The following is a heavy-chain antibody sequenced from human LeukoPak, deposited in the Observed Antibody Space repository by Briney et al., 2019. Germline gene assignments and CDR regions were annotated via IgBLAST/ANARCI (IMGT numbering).Heavy chain of an antibody. CDR1: GDSISTYY. CDR3: ARQDTTGYYPLDS. J-gene: IGHJ4*02. Sequence: SETLSLTCTVSGDSISTYYWTWVRQPPGKGLEWVGYVYYSGSTSYNPSLKSRLTISLDTSKNQFSLKVSSVTAADTAVYYCARQDTTGYYPLDSWGQGALVTVSS. V-gene: IGHV4-59*08. CDR2: VYYSGST. D-gene: IGHD3-22*01.